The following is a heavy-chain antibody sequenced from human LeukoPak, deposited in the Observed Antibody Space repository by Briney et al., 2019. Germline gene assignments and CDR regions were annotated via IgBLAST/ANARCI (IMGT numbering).Heavy chain of an antibody. Sequence: ASLKVSCKASGFTFTSYDINWVRQATGQGLEWMGWMNPNSCNTGYAQEFQGRVTMTSNTSISTAYMELSTLRSEDTEVYYCARDGLGYGDPYADCFDPWGQGTLVTVSS. CDR2: MNPNSCNT. D-gene: IGHD4-17*01. J-gene: IGHJ5*02. CDR3: ARDGLGYGDPYADCFDP. V-gene: IGHV1-8*01. CDR1: GFTFTSYD.